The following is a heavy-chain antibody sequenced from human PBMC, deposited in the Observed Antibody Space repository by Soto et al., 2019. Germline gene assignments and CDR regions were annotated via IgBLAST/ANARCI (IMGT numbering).Heavy chain of an antibody. J-gene: IGHJ4*02. V-gene: IGHV3-9*01. CDR1: GFTFDDYA. Sequence: ESGGGLVQPGRSLRLSCAASGFTFDDYAMHWVRQAPGKGLEWVSVINWNSGSMGYADSVKGRFTVSRDNAKNSLYLQMNSLRPEDAAWYYCAKDMGYSRSWLDSWGQGTLVTVSS. CDR2: INWNSGSM. CDR3: AKDMGYSRSWLDS. D-gene: IGHD6-13*01.